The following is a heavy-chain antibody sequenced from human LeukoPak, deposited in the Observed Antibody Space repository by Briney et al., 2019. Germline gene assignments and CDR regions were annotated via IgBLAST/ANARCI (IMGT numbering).Heavy chain of an antibody. CDR1: GFTFGDYL. CDR2: ISGGTT. V-gene: IGHV3-49*03. J-gene: IGHJ4*02. D-gene: IGHD6-19*01. Sequence: GGSLRLSCTASGFTFGDYLMSWFRQAPGKGLEWIGFISGGTTEYAASVKGRFTISRDDSTSSAYLQMNSLTTEDTAVYYCSRGSGWLSVYWGQGTLVTVSS. CDR3: SRGSGWLSVY.